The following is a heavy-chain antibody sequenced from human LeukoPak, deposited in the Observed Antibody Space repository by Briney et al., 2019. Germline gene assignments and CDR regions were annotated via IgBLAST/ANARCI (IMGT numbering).Heavy chain of an antibody. J-gene: IGHJ4*02. CDR1: GGSISSSNW. CDR2: IYHSGST. Sequence: SETLSLTCAVSGGSISSSNWWSWVRQPPGKGLEWIGEIYHSGSTNYNPSLKSRVTISVDKSKNQFSLKLSSVTAADTAVYYCARETYYYGSGSYSQGTDYWGQGTLVTVSS. V-gene: IGHV4-4*02. CDR3: ARETYYYGSGSYSQGTDY. D-gene: IGHD3-10*01.